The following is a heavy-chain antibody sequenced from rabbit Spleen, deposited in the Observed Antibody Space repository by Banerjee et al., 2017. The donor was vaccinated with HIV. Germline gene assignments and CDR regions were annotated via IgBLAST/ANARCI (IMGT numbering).Heavy chain of an antibody. CDR2: VDVGSSGFT. D-gene: IGHD8-1*01. J-gene: IGHJ6*01. V-gene: IGHV1S45*01. CDR1: GFSFGDRDV. Sequence: QEQLVESGGGLVQPEGSLTLTCKASGFSFGDRDVMCWVRQAPGKGLEWIGCVDVGSSGFTYFANWAKGRFTISKTSSTTVTLQMTSLTAADTATYFCARDAATSFSSYGMDLWGQGTLVTVS. CDR3: ARDAATSFSSYGMDL.